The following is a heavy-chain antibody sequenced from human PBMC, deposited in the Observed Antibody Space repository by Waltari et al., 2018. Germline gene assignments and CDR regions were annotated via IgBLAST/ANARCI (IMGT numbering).Heavy chain of an antibody. CDR1: GYTFTNYA. V-gene: IGHV1-3*01. J-gene: IGHJ4*02. CDR2: SNANNGSI. Sequence: QVQLVQSGAEVKKPGASVKISCKASGYTFTNYAIHWVGQAPGQKLEWMGGSNANNGSIRYSQNFQDRVTITRDSAASTASMELSSLRAEDSAVYFCAIGPLGGFHAGDYFDHWGQGTLVTVSS. D-gene: IGHD3-16*01. CDR3: AIGPLGGFHAGDYFDH.